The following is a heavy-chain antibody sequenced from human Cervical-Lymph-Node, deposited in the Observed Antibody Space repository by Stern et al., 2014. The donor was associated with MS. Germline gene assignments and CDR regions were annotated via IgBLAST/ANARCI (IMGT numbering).Heavy chain of an antibody. Sequence: QVQLQESGPGLVKPSETLSLTCTVSGGSITNRDYWGWIRQSPGKGLEWIGSVYYSGITYYRPFLKSRATISIDTSRNQFFLSLTSVTATDTAVYFCARGVTAVTNYVPNWCFDLWGRGTLVTVSS. CDR2: VYYSGIT. J-gene: IGHJ2*01. CDR3: ARGVTAVTNYVPNWCFDL. D-gene: IGHD4-11*01. CDR1: GGSITNRDY. V-gene: IGHV4-39*02.